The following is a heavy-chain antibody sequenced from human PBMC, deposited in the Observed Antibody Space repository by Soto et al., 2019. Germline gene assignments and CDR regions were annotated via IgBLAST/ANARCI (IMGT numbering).Heavy chain of an antibody. CDR2: IRNKAHSYST. CDR3: TRQNY. Sequence: GGSLSLSCVVSGFTFGDHYIDWVRQAPGRGLEWFGRIRNKAHSYSTTYAASVKGRFTISRDDSKNTLYLQMNSLKTEDTAVYYCTRQNYWGQGTLVTVSS. CDR1: GFTFGDHY. J-gene: IGHJ4*02. V-gene: IGHV3-72*01.